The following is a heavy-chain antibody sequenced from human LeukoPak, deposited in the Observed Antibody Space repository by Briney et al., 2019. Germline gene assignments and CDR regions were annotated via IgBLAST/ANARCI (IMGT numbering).Heavy chain of an antibody. CDR2: ISIDESNR. CDR1: GFTFSSYW. CDR3: ARDPYCSSTSCYGDY. J-gene: IGHJ4*02. V-gene: IGHV3-74*01. Sequence: PGGSLRLSCAASGFTFSSYWMHWVRQAPGKGLVWVSRISIDESNRDYADSVKGRFTISRDNAKNSLYLQMNSLRAEDTAVYYCARDPYCSSTSCYGDYWGQGTLVTVSS. D-gene: IGHD2-2*01.